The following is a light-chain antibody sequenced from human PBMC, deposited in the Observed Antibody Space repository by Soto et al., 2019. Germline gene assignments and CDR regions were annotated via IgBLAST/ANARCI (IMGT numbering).Light chain of an antibody. CDR2: GTS. J-gene: IGKJ1*01. CDR1: ERIYSAY. CDR3: QQYGSSGT. V-gene: IGKV3-20*01. Sequence: EIVLTQSPGTRSLSRGERATLSCRASERIYSAYLGCYQQKPGQAPRLLIDGTSSRATGTPDRCSGSGSGTDFTLTISRLEPEDFAVYYCQQYGSSGTFGQGTKVDIK.